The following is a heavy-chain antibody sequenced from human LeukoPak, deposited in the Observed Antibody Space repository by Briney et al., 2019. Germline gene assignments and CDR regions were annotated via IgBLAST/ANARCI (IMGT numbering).Heavy chain of an antibody. CDR1: GGSISSYY. J-gene: IGHJ4*02. D-gene: IGHD3-22*01. CDR2: IYYSGST. Sequence: SETLSLTCTVSGGSISSYYWSWIRQPPGKGLERIGYIYYSGSTNYNPSLKSRVTISVDTSKNQFSLKLSSVTAADTAVYYCAILSHYYDSSGYQYYFDYWGQGTLVTVSS. V-gene: IGHV4-59*08. CDR3: AILSHYYDSSGYQYYFDY.